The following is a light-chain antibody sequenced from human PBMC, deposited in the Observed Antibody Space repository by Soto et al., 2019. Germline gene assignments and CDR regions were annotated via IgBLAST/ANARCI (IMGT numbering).Light chain of an antibody. CDR1: ISDVGSYNY. Sequence: QSVLTQPASVSGSPGQSITISCTGTISDVGSYNYVSWYQQYPGKAPKLMIYDVSTRPSGVSDRFSGSKSGNTASLTISGLRAEDEAAYYCGSYTTSSNYVFGTGTKV. CDR2: DVS. V-gene: IGLV2-14*03. CDR3: GSYTTSSNYV. J-gene: IGLJ1*01.